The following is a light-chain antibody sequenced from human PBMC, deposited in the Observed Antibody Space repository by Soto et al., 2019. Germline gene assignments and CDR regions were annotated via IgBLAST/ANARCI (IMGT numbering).Light chain of an antibody. CDR2: ENN. Sequence: QLVLTQPPSVSEAPGQRVTISCTGSSSNIGAGYEAHWYQQVPGTAPKLLIYENNNRPSGVPDRFSGSKSGTSASLAITGLQAEDEAEYYCHAYDSSLSGYVFGTGTKLTVL. CDR3: HAYDSSLSGYV. J-gene: IGLJ1*01. CDR1: SSNIGAGYE. V-gene: IGLV1-40*01.